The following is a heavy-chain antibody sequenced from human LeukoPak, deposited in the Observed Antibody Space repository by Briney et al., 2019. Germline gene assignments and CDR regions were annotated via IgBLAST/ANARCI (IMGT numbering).Heavy chain of an antibody. J-gene: IGHJ4*02. V-gene: IGHV1-18*01. CDR3: ARDGYNRPPPFDY. CDR2: ISAYNGNT. CDR1: GGTFSSYA. Sequence: ASVKVSCKASGGTFSSYAISWVRQAPGQGLEWMGWISAYNGNTNYAQKLQGRVTMTTDTSTSTAYIELRSLRSDDTAVYYCARDGYNRPPPFDYWGQGTLVTVSS. D-gene: IGHD5-24*01.